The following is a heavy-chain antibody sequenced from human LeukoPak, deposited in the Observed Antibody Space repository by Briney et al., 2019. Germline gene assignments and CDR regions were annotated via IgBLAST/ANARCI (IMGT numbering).Heavy chain of an antibody. CDR2: ISSSGSTI. D-gene: IGHD3-3*01. V-gene: IGHV3-11*04. CDR1: GFTFSDYY. CDR3: AREYDFWSGYSPDWFDP. J-gene: IGHJ5*02. Sequence: PGGSLRLSCAASGFTFSDYYMSWIRQAPGKGLEWVSYISSSGSTIYYADSVKGRFTISRDNAKNSLYLQMNSLRAEDTAVHYCAREYDFWSGYSPDWFDPWGQGTLVTVSS.